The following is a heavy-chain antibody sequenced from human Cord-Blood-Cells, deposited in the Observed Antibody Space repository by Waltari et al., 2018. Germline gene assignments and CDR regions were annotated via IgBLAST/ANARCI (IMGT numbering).Heavy chain of an antibody. CDR2: IYSGGST. CDR1: VFTLSSNY. V-gene: IGHV3-66*01. CDR3: ATSDAFDI. J-gene: IGHJ3*02. Sequence: EVQLVESGGGLVPPGGSRRLPCAAPVFTLSSNYMSWVRQAPGKGLEWVSVIYSGGSTYYADSVKGRFTISRDNSKNTLYLQMNSLRAEDTAVYYCATSDAFDIWGQGTMVTVSS.